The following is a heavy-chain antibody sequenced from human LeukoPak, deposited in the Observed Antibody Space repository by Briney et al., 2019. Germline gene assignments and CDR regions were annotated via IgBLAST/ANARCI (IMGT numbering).Heavy chain of an antibody. D-gene: IGHD1-26*01. CDR1: GYTFTSYG. V-gene: IGHV1-18*01. J-gene: IGHJ4*02. CDR3: AISEWYSGSSGLVDY. Sequence: ASVKVSCKASGYTFTSYGISWVRQAPGQGLEWMGWISAYNGNTNYAQKLQGRVTMTTDTSTSTAYMELRSLRSDDTAVYYCAISEWYSGSSGLVDYWGQGTLVTVSS. CDR2: ISAYNGNT.